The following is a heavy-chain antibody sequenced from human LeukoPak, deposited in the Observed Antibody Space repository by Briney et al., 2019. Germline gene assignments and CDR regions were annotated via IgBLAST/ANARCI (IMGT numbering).Heavy chain of an antibody. D-gene: IGHD4-17*01. J-gene: IGHJ4*02. V-gene: IGHV3-74*01. CDR1: GFTFSSYW. Sequence: GGSLRLSCAASGFTFSSYWMHWVRQAPGKGLVWLSRIKSDGRSTSYADSVKGRITISRDNAKSTLYLQMNSLRAEDTAVNSCTKANGDYVSVDYWGQGTLVTVSS. CDR3: TKANGDYVSVDY. CDR2: IKSDGRST.